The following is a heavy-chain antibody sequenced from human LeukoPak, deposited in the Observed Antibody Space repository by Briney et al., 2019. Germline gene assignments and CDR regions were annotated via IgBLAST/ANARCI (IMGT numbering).Heavy chain of an antibody. V-gene: IGHV3-11*06. J-gene: IGHJ2*01. CDR3: AREVPYGYYYDSSWYFDL. CDR1: GFIFSDYY. D-gene: IGHD3-22*01. Sequence: PGGSLRLSCAASGFIFSDYYMSWIRQAPGKGLEWVSYISTSSSYTNYADSLKGRFTISRDNAKNSLYLQMNSLRAEDTAVYYCAREVPYGYYYDSSWYFDLWGRGTLVTVSS. CDR2: ISTSSSYT.